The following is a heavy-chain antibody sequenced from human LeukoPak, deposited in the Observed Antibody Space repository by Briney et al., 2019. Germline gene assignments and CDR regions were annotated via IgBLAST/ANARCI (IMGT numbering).Heavy chain of an antibody. D-gene: IGHD3-22*01. V-gene: IGHV1-46*01. Sequence: GASVKVSCKASGYTFTSYHMHWVRQAPGQGLDWMGIINPSAGITTYAQKFQGRVAMTKDTSTSTVYMELSSLRSDDTAVYYCATGGAYDSPYWGQGTLVTVSS. CDR2: INPSAGIT. CDR3: ATGGAYDSPY. J-gene: IGHJ4*02. CDR1: GYTFTSYH.